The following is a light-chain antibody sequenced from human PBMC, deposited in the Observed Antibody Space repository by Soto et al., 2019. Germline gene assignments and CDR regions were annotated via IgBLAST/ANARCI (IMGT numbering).Light chain of an antibody. CDR2: DAS. V-gene: IGKV1-33*01. CDR1: QNINNY. J-gene: IGKJ1*01. Sequence: DLPLSQSPSSLSASLGDRVTITFQASQNINNYLNWYQQKPGRAPKLLIYDASKLEAGVPSRCRGSGSGTDFTFTISRLQPEDIATYYFQQYENLPTFGQGTKVDI. CDR3: QQYENLPT.